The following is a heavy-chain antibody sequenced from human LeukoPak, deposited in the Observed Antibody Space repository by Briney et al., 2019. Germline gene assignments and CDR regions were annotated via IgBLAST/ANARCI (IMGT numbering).Heavy chain of an antibody. J-gene: IGHJ6*02. Sequence: ASVKVSCKASGYTFTSNYIHWVRQAPGQGLEWMGMIYPRDGSTSYAQKFQGRVTVTRDTSTSTVHMELSGLRSEDTAVYYCARTGENPPAATLYGMDVWGQGTTVTVSS. CDR3: ARTGENPPAATLYGMDV. D-gene: IGHD2-15*01. CDR2: IYPRDGST. CDR1: GYTFTSNY. V-gene: IGHV1-46*01.